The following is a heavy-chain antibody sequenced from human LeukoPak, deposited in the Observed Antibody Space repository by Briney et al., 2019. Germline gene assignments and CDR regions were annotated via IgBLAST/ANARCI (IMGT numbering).Heavy chain of an antibody. CDR2: IYTSGST. CDR1: GGSISSYY. CDR3: ATRPPGESYVPYFDY. Sequence: SETLSLTCTVSGGSISSYYWSWIRQPAGKGLEWIGRIYTSGSTNYNPSLKSRVTISVDTSKNQFSLRLSSVTAADTAVYYCATRPPGESYVPYFDYWGQGIPVTVSS. V-gene: IGHV4-4*07. D-gene: IGHD2-2*01. J-gene: IGHJ4*02.